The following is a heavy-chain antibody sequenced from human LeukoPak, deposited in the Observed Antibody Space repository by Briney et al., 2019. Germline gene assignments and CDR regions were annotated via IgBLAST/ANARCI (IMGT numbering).Heavy chain of an antibody. CDR3: AGYSSSWYRGYFDY. D-gene: IGHD6-13*01. Sequence: GGSLRLSCAASGFTFSSYAMSWVRQAPGKGLEWVSGISGSGGSTYYADSVKGRFTISRDNSKNTLYLQMNSLRAEDTAVYYCAGYSSSWYRGYFDYWGQGTLVTVSS. CDR2: ISGSGGST. V-gene: IGHV3-23*01. CDR1: GFTFSSYA. J-gene: IGHJ4*02.